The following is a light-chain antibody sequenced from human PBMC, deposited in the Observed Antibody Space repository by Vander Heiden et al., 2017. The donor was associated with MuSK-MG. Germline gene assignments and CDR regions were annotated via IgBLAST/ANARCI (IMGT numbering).Light chain of an antibody. CDR3: QSFDSSLSAMI. CDR2: ANF. Sequence: QSVLTQPPSVSGAPGQRVTISCTGTRSNIGAGYDVHWYQLLPGSAPRLLIYANFNRPSGVPDRFSASTSGMSASLAISGLQADDEAIYSCQSFDSSLSAMIFGGGTKLTVL. V-gene: IGLV1-40*01. CDR1: RSNIGAGYD. J-gene: IGLJ2*01.